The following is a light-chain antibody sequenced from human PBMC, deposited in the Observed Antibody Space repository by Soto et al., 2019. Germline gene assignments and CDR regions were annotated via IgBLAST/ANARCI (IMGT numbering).Light chain of an antibody. Sequence: EIVLTQSPGTLSLSPGERATLSCRASQSISSSYLAWYQQKPGQAPRLLIYGASSRATGIPDRFSGSGSGTDFKLTISRLEPEYCAVYYCQQYDTSPYTFGQGTKLEIK. CDR1: QSISSSY. CDR3: QQYDTSPYT. V-gene: IGKV3-20*01. CDR2: GAS. J-gene: IGKJ2*01.